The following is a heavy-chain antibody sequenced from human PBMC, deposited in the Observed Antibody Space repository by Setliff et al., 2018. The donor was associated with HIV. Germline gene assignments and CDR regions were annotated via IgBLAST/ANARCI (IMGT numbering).Heavy chain of an antibody. CDR3: ARGGFNHAFDI. D-gene: IGHD2-15*01. Sequence: LRLSCVASGFTFNSYWMYWVRQAPGKGLVCVSRVNNDGTDTIYADSVKGRFTISRDNAKSTVYLQMGSLSADDTAVYYCARGGFNHAFDIWGQGTVVTVSS. CDR1: GFTFNSYW. CDR2: VNNDGTDT. J-gene: IGHJ3*02. V-gene: IGHV3-74*01.